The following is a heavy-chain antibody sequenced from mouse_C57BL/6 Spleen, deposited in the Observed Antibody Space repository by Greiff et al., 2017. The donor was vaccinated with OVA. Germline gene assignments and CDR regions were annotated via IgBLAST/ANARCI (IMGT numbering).Heavy chain of an antibody. Sequence: VKLQESGPGLVQPSQSLSITCTVSGFSLTSYGVHWVRQSPGKGLEWLGVIWSGGSTDYNAAFISRLSISKDNSKSQVFFKMNSLQADDTAIYYCARNSPHYYGSSYGYFDVWGTGTTVTVSS. CDR2: IWSGGST. V-gene: IGHV2-2*01. J-gene: IGHJ1*03. CDR3: ARNSPHYYGSSYGYFDV. D-gene: IGHD1-1*01. CDR1: GFSLTSYG.